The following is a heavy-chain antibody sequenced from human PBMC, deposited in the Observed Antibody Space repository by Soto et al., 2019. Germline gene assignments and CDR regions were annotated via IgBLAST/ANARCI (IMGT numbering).Heavy chain of an antibody. CDR3: ARAIGYCSGGSCYEFDPRFDD. Sequence: ASVKVSCKASGYTFTSYGISWVRQAPGQGLEWMGWISAYNGNTNYAQKLQGRVTMTTDTSTSTAYMELRSLRSDDTAVYYCARAIGYCSGGSCYEFDPRFDDWGQGTLVSVSS. CDR1: GYTFTSYG. J-gene: IGHJ4*02. D-gene: IGHD2-15*01. V-gene: IGHV1-18*01. CDR2: ISAYNGNT.